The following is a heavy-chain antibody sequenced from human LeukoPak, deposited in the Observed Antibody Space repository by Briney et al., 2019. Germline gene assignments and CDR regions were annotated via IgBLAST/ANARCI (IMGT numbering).Heavy chain of an antibody. CDR1: GASISTYY. V-gene: IGHV4-59*01. Sequence: SETLSLTCTVSGASISTYYWNWIRQPPGKGLEWIGYIYYSGSTNYNPSLKSRVTISVDTSKNQFSLKLSSVTAADTAVYYCARETSQKGAHYMDVWGKGTTVTISS. J-gene: IGHJ6*03. D-gene: IGHD3-16*01. CDR2: IYYSGST. CDR3: ARETSQKGAHYMDV.